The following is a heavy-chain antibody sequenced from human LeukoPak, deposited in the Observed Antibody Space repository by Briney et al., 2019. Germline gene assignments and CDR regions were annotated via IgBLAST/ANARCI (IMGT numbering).Heavy chain of an antibody. Sequence: SETLSLTCTVGNGSMNDYYWNWVRQPPGKRLEWIGRVYNAYTDYNPSRKSRVSISVDTSKSQFSLDLNSVTAADTAVYYCARRVSLYAGFDIWGLGTMVTVSS. D-gene: IGHD3-16*02. J-gene: IGHJ3*02. V-gene: IGHV4-59*08. CDR3: ARRVSLYAGFDI. CDR2: VYNAYT. CDR1: NGSMNDYY.